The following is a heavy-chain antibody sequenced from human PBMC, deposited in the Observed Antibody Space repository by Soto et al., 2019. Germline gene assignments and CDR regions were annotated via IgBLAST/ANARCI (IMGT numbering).Heavy chain of an antibody. J-gene: IGHJ4*02. Sequence: SETLSLTCAVYGGSFSGYYWSWIRQPPGKGLEWIGEINHSGSTNYNPSLKSRVTISVDTSKNQFSLKLSSVTAADTAVYYCARGGRIAAAGTVGYFDYWGQGTLVTVSS. V-gene: IGHV4-34*01. D-gene: IGHD6-13*01. CDR1: GGSFSGYY. CDR2: INHSGST. CDR3: ARGGRIAAAGTVGYFDY.